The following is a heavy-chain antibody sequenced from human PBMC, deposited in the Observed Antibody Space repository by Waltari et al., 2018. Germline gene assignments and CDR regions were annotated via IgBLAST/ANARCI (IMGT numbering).Heavy chain of an antibody. D-gene: IGHD3-10*01. CDR1: GFTFSSYA. CDR3: AKDKGYYYGSGSYYNVYAFDI. CDR2: IYSGGST. J-gene: IGHJ3*02. V-gene: IGHV3-23*03. Sequence: EVQLLESGGGLVQPGGSLRLSCAASGFTFSSYAMSWFRQAPGKGLEWVSVIYSGGSTYYADSVKGRFTISRDNTKNTLYLQMNSLRAEDTAVYYCAKDKGYYYGSGSYYNVYAFDIWGQGTMVTVSS.